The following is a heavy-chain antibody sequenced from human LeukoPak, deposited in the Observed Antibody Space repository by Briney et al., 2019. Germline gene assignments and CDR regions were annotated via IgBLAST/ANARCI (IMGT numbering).Heavy chain of an antibody. CDR2: TYHRSRWYH. CDR1: GASVSSNSAT. J-gene: IGHJ3*02. V-gene: IGHV6-1*01. D-gene: IGHD6-13*01. Sequence: SQTLSLTCAISGASVSSNSATWDWIRQSPSGGLEWLGRTYHRSRWYHDYAVSVESRITINAETSKNQFSLQLTSVIAEDTAVYFCAYSSSLMPDTYNIWGQGTMVIVSS. CDR3: AYSSSLMPDTYNI.